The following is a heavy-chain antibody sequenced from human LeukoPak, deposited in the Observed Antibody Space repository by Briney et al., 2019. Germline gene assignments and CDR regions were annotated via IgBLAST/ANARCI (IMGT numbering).Heavy chain of an antibody. CDR2: MNPNSGNT. Sequence: ASVKVSCKASGYTFTGYDINWVRQATGQGLEWMGWMNPNSGNTGYAQKFQGRVTMTRNTSISTAYMELSSLRSEDTAVYYCARGVRAARVFYYYYYMDVWGKGTTVTISS. J-gene: IGHJ6*03. CDR1: GYTFTGYD. V-gene: IGHV1-8*01. CDR3: ARGVRAARVFYYYYYMDV. D-gene: IGHD6-25*01.